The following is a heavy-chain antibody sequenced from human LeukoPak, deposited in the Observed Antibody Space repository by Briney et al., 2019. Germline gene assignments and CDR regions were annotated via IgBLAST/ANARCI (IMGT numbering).Heavy chain of an antibody. CDR2: TSAYNGNT. CDR3: ARGSLWFGESHFDY. Sequence: ASVKVSCKASGYTFTSYGISWVRQAPGQGLEWMGWTSAYNGNTNYAQKLQGRVTMTTDTSTSTAYMELRSLRPDDTAVYYCARGSLWFGESHFDYWGQGTLVTVSS. D-gene: IGHD3-10*01. J-gene: IGHJ4*02. V-gene: IGHV1-18*01. CDR1: GYTFTSYG.